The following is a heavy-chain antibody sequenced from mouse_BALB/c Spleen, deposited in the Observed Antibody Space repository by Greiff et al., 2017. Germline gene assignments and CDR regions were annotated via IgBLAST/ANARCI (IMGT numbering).Heavy chain of an antibody. Sequence: EVKLQQSGAELVRPGALVKLSCKASGFNIKDYYMHWVKQRPEQGLEWIGWIDPENGNTIYDPKFQGKASITADTSSNTAYLQLSSLTSEDTAVYYCASLYYYGSSYFDVWGAGTTVTVSS. CDR2: IDPENGNT. J-gene: IGHJ1*01. V-gene: IGHV14-1*02. D-gene: IGHD1-1*01. CDR1: GFNIKDYY. CDR3: ASLYYYGSSYFDV.